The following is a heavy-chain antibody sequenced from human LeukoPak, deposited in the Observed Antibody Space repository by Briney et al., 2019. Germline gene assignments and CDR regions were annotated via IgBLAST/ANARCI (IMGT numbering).Heavy chain of an antibody. D-gene: IGHD1-26*01. J-gene: IGHJ4*02. CDR1: GGSISSYY. CDR3: ALEGELGKVDY. Sequence: SETLSLTCTVSGGSISSYYWSWIRQPPGKGLESIGYIYYSGSANYNPSLKSRVTISVDTSKNQFSLKLSSVTAADTAVYYCALEGELGKVDYWGQGTLVTVSS. V-gene: IGHV4-59*01. CDR2: IYYSGSA.